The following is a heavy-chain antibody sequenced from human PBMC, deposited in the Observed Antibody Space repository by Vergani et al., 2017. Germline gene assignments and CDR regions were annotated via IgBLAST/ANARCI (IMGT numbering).Heavy chain of an antibody. Sequence: QVQLQQWGAGLLKPSETLSLTCAVYGGSFSGYYWSWIRQPPGKGLEWIGEINHSGSTNSNPSLKSRVTISVDTSKNQFSLKLSSVTAAATAVYYCARRIHLNGARFSVWGQGTMVTVSS. V-gene: IGHV4-34*01. CDR2: INHSGST. CDR1: GGSFSGYY. J-gene: IGHJ3*01. CDR3: ARRIHLNGARFSV. D-gene: IGHD1-1*01.